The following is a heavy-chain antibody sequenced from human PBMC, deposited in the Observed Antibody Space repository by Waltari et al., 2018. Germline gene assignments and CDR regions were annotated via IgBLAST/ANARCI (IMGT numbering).Heavy chain of an antibody. D-gene: IGHD3-16*01. CDR2: MNPNSGNT. J-gene: IGHJ6*02. CDR3: ARDAYRLHNYYYYGMDV. Sequence: QVQLVQSGAEVKKPGASVKVSCKASGYTFTSSAINWVRQATGQGLEWMGWMNPNSGNTGYAQKFQGRVTMTRNTSISTAYMELSSLRSEDTAVYYCARDAYRLHNYYYYGMDVWGQGTTVTVSS. CDR1: GYTFTSSA. V-gene: IGHV1-8*01.